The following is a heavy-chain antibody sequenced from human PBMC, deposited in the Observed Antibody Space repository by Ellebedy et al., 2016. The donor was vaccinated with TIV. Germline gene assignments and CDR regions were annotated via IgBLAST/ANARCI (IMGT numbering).Heavy chain of an antibody. CDR2: ISDDGSHK. J-gene: IGHJ4*02. D-gene: IGHD6-19*01. CDR1: GFTFDIYA. CDR3: ARGRARSHSSTWYL. V-gene: IGHV3-30*04. Sequence: PGGSLRLSCVASGFTFDIYAMHWVRQAPGKGLEWVAVISDDGSHKYCADSVKGRFTISRDNSKNTVHLQMNSLRAEDTAVYYCARGRARSHSSTWYLWGQGTLATVSS.